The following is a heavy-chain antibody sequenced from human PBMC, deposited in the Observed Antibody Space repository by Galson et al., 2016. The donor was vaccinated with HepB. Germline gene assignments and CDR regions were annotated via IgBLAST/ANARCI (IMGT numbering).Heavy chain of an antibody. CDR1: GFTFSNYG. Sequence: SLRLSCAASGFTFSNYGLHWVRQAPGKGLEWVAVISYDGSSKYYKESVMGRFTISRDNSKNTVYLQMNSLRAEDTAVYYCAKGGSYFDFWGQGTLVTVSS. V-gene: IGHV3-30*18. CDR3: AKGGSYFDF. J-gene: IGHJ4*02. D-gene: IGHD1-26*01. CDR2: ISYDGSSK.